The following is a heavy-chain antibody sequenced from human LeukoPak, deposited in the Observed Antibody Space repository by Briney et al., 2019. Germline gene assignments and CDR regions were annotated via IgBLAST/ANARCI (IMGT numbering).Heavy chain of an antibody. V-gene: IGHV4-30-4*01. CDR3: ARRSDYYGSGSYSFLFDY. Sequence: SQTLSLTCTVSGGSISSSDYYWSWIRQPPGKGLEWIGYVYYSRSTYYNPFLKSRVTISIDTSKNQFSLKLSSVTAGDTAVYYCARRSDYYGSGSYSFLFDYWGLGTLVTVSS. CDR2: VYYSRST. J-gene: IGHJ4*02. D-gene: IGHD3-10*01. CDR1: GGSISSSDYY.